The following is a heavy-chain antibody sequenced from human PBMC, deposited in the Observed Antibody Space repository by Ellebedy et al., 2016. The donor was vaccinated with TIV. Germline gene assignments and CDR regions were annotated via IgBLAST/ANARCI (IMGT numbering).Heavy chain of an antibody. CDR1: GGTFSSYA. V-gene: IGHV1-69*13. D-gene: IGHD2-15*01. CDR3: ARDQVRVVAATTYYYYYGMDV. Sequence: SVKVSXXASGGTFSSYAISWVRQAPGQGLEWMGGIIPIFGTANYAQKFQGRVTITADESTSTAYMELSSLRSEDTAVYYCARDQVRVVAATTYYYYYGMDVWGQGTTVTVSS. CDR2: IIPIFGTA. J-gene: IGHJ6*02.